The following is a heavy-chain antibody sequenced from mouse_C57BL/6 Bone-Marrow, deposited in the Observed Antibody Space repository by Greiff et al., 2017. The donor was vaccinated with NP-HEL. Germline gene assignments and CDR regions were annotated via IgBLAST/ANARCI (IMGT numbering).Heavy chain of an antibody. J-gene: IGHJ1*03. CDR1: GFTFSDYY. CDR2: LNYDGSST. CDR3: ARDPYYYGTSYWYFDV. Sequence: EVQLVESEGGLVQPGSSMKLSCTASGFTFSDYYMAWVRQVPEKGLEWVANLNYDGSSTYYLDSLKSRFIISRDNAKNILYLQMSSLKSEDTATYYCARDPYYYGTSYWYFDVWGTGTTVTVSS. D-gene: IGHD1-1*01. V-gene: IGHV5-16*01.